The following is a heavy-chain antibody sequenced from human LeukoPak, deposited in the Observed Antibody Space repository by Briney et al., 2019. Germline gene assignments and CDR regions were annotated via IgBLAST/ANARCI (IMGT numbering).Heavy chain of an antibody. CDR1: GFSFSIYF. J-gene: IGHJ4*02. CDR2: ISRTSEYI. V-gene: IGHV3-21*01. Sequence: TGGSLRLSCAASGFSFSIYFMNWVRQAPGKGLDWVSSISRTSEYIHYADSVRGRFAISRDNAKNSVYLQMNSLRAEDTAVYFCAGGGDFDYWGRGTLVTVSS. D-gene: IGHD3-16*01. CDR3: AGGGDFDY.